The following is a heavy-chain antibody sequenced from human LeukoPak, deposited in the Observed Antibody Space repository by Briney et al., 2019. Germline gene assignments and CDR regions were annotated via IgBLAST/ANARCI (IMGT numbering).Heavy chain of an antibody. CDR2: IIPIFGIA. Sequence: SVKVSCKASGGTFSSYAISWVRRAPGQGLEWMGRIIPIFGIANYAQKFQGRVTITADKSTSTAYMELSSLRSEDTAVYYCARDWEIVPAAIHESDYYYYGMDVWGQGTTVTVSS. CDR1: GGTFSSYA. D-gene: IGHD2-2*02. CDR3: ARDWEIVPAAIHESDYYYYGMDV. V-gene: IGHV1-69*04. J-gene: IGHJ6*02.